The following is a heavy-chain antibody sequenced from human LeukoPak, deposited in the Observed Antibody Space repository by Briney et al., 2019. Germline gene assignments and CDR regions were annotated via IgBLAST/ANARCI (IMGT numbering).Heavy chain of an antibody. V-gene: IGHV3-30*03. Sequence: PGGSLRLSCAASGFTFSSYGMHWVRQAPGKGLEWVAVISYDGSNKYYADSVKGRFTISRDNAKNSLYLQMNSLRAEDTAVYYCARDQYYYDSSGYYYVYWGQGTLVTVSS. J-gene: IGHJ4*02. CDR2: ISYDGSNK. CDR1: GFTFSSYG. D-gene: IGHD3-22*01. CDR3: ARDQYYYDSSGYYYVY.